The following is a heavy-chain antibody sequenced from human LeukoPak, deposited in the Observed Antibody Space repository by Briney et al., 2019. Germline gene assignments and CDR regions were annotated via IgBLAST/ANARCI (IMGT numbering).Heavy chain of an antibody. CDR3: ARNGGYGSAV. V-gene: IGHV4-59*12. Sequence: SETLSLTCTVSGGSINSYYWSWIRQPPGKGLECIGYIHYTGSTNYNPSLKSRVTISVDTSKNQFSLKLSSVTAADTAVYYCARNGGYGSAVWGKGTTVTVSS. D-gene: IGHD3-10*01. CDR2: IHYTGST. CDR1: GGSINSYY. J-gene: IGHJ6*04.